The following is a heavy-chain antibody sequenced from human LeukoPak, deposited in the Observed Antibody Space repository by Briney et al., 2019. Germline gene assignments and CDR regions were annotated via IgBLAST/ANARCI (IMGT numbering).Heavy chain of an antibody. J-gene: IGHJ5*02. CDR1: GYTLTELS. CDR2: FDPEDGET. CDR3: ATTRGYCSGGSCYGGGWFDP. D-gene: IGHD2-15*01. V-gene: IGHV1-24*01. Sequence: GASVKVPCKVSGYTLTELSMHWVRQAPGKGLEWMGGFDPEDGETIYAQKFQGRVTMTEDTSTDTAYMELSSLRSEDTAVYYCATTRGYCSGGSCYGGGWFDPWGQGTLVTVSS.